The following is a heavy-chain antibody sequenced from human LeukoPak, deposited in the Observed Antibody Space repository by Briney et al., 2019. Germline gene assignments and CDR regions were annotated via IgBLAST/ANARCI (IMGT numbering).Heavy chain of an antibody. D-gene: IGHD5-18*01. Sequence: SETLSLTCTVSGYSISSGYYWGWIRQPPGKGLEWIGSIYHSGSTYYNPSLKSRVTISVDTSKNQFSLKLSSVTAADTAVYYCASTSGYSYVDDYWGQGTLVTVSS. CDR3: ASTSGYSYVDDY. J-gene: IGHJ4*02. V-gene: IGHV4-38-2*02. CDR2: IYHSGST. CDR1: GYSISSGYY.